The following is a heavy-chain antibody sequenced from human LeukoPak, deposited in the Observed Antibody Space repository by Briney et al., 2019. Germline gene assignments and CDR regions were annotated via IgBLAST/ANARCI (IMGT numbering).Heavy chain of an antibody. J-gene: IGHJ3*02. V-gene: IGHV4-34*01. CDR2: INHSGST. Sequence: SETLSLTCAVYGGSFSGYYWSWIRQPPGKGLEWIGEINHSGSTNYNPSLKSRVTISVDTFKNQFSLKLSSVTAADTAVYYCARSRYYDSSGTAVDIWGQGTMVTVSS. D-gene: IGHD3-22*01. CDR1: GGSFSGYY. CDR3: ARSRYYDSSGTAVDI.